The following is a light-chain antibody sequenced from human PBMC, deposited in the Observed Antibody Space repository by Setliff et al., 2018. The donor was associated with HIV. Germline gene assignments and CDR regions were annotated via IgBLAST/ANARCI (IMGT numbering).Light chain of an antibody. CDR1: SSDVGGYNY. Sequence: QSALAQPASVSGSPGQSITISCSGTSSDVGGYNYVSWYQQRPGKAPKLMLYDVSNRPSGVSSRFSGSKSGNTPSLTISGLQAEDEADYYCSSYTSSSTPYVFGTGTKVTVL. J-gene: IGLJ1*01. V-gene: IGLV2-14*03. CDR2: DVS. CDR3: SSYTSSSTPYV.